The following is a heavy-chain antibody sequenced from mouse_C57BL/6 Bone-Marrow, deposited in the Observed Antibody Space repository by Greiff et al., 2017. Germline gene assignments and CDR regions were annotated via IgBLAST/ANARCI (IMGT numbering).Heavy chain of an antibody. Sequence: VQLQQPGPGLVQPSPSLSITCTASGFSLTSYGVHWVRQSPGKGLEWLGVIWPGGSTDYNAAFMSRLSITENNSRSQVFFKMNSLQADDTAIYCCAKRGTTGEYYSNMDYWGQGTSVTVSS. CDR1: GFSLTSYG. D-gene: IGHD2-14*01. CDR3: AKRGTTGEYYSNMDY. CDR2: IWPGGST. J-gene: IGHJ4*01. V-gene: IGHV2-5*01.